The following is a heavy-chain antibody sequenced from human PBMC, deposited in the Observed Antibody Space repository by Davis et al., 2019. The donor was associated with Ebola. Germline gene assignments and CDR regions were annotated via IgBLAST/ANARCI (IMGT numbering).Heavy chain of an antibody. V-gene: IGHV3-21*01. CDR2: ISSSGSYI. Sequence: GESLKISCAASGFSLSSYTIDWIRQAPGKGLEWVSSISSSGSYIYYADSVKGRFTISRDNANDSLYLQMNSLRAEDTAVYYCARRAGFYFDYWGQGTLVTVSS. CDR3: ARRAGFYFDY. CDR1: GFSLSSYT. J-gene: IGHJ4*02. D-gene: IGHD1-14*01.